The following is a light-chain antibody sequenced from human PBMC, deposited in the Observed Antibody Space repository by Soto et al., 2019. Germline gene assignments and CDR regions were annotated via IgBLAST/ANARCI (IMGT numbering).Light chain of an antibody. CDR1: QSISSW. Sequence: DIQMTQSPSTLSASVGDRVTIICRDSQSISSWLAWYQQKPGKAPKLLIYKASSLESGVPSRFSGSGSGTEFTLTISSLQPDDFATYYCQQYNSYSLTVGGGTKVDIK. CDR2: KAS. CDR3: QQYNSYSLT. J-gene: IGKJ4*01. V-gene: IGKV1-5*03.